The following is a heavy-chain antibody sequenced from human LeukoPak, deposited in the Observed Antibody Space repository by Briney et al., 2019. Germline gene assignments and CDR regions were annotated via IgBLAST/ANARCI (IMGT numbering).Heavy chain of an antibody. V-gene: IGHV3-7*01. CDR2: IKQDGNEK. J-gene: IGHJ6*03. CDR3: ARVGVSGSPVVPDMDV. CDR1: GFTFSSYW. Sequence: GGSLRLSCAASGFTFSSYWMSWVRQAPGKGLEWVANIKQDGNEKDYVDSVKGRFTISRDNSKNTLYLQMNSLRAEDTAVYYCARVGVSGSPVVPDMDVWGKGTTVTVSS. D-gene: IGHD5-12*01.